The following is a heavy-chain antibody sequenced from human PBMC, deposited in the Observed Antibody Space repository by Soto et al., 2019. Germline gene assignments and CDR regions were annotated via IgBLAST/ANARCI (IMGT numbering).Heavy chain of an antibody. V-gene: IGHV1-8*01. J-gene: IGHJ4*02. CDR3: AGGLVYSSSSGGGGSNGDY. CDR1: GYTFTSYD. Sequence: QVQLVQSGAEVKKPGASVKVSCKASGYTFTSYDINWVRQATGQGLEWMGWMNPNSGNTGYAQKFQGRVTMTRNTPISTALMGLSSLGSEGPAGYYWAGGLVYSSSSGGGGSNGDYWGQGTLVTVSS. D-gene: IGHD6-6*01. CDR2: MNPNSGNT.